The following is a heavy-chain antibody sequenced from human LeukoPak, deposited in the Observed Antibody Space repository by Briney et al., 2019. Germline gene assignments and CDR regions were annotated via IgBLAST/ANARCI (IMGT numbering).Heavy chain of an antibody. Sequence: GRSLRLSCAASGFTFSSYGMHWVRQAPGMGLEWVAVISYDGSNKYYADSVKGRFTISRDNSKNTLYLQMNSLRAEDTAVYYCAKAAQYDSSGYRFDYWGQGTLVTVSS. D-gene: IGHD3-22*01. CDR3: AKAAQYDSSGYRFDY. CDR1: GFTFSSYG. CDR2: ISYDGSNK. J-gene: IGHJ4*02. V-gene: IGHV3-30*18.